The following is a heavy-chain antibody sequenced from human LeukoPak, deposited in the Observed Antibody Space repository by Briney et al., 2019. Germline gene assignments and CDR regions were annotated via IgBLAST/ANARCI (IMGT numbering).Heavy chain of an antibody. CDR3: ASRGYSSGWYDY. CDR1: GGSISSGSYY. J-gene: IGHJ4*02. Sequence: PSQTLSLTCTVSGGSISSGSYYWSWIRQPAGKGLEWIGRIYTSGSTNYNPSLKSRVTISVDTSKNQFSLTLSSVTAADTAVYYCASRGYSSGWYDYWGQGTLVTVSS. CDR2: IYTSGST. D-gene: IGHD6-19*01. V-gene: IGHV4-61*02.